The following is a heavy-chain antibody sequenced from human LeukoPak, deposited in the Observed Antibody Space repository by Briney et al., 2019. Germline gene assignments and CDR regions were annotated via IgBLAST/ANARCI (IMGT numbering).Heavy chain of an antibody. CDR2: ISSSSSYI. V-gene: IGHV3-21*01. D-gene: IGHD4-11*01. CDR1: GFTFSSYS. J-gene: IGHJ4*02. CDR3: ARDTSNSPDY. Sequence: GGSLRLSCAASGFTFSSYSMNWVRQAPGKGLEWVSSISSSSSYIYYADSVKGRFTISRDNAKNSLYLQMNSVRAEDTAVYYCARDTSNSPDYWGQGTLVTVSS.